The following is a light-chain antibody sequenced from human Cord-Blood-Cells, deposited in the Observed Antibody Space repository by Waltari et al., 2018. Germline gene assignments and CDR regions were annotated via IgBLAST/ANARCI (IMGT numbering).Light chain of an antibody. V-gene: IGKV3-20*01. CDR2: GAS. CDR1: QSVSSSY. Sequence: EIVLTQSPGTLSLSPGERATLSCRASQSVSSSYLAWYQQKPGQAPRLLIYGASSRAIGIPDRFSGSGSGTDFTLTISRLEPEAFAVYYCQQYGSSPRRTFGQGTKVEIK. CDR3: QQYGSSPRRT. J-gene: IGKJ1*01.